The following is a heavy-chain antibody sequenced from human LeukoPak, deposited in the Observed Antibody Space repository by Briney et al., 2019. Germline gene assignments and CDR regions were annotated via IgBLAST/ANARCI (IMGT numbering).Heavy chain of an antibody. CDR3: AKGSGWLIDH. CDR2: IKQGGSEK. D-gene: IGHD6-19*01. J-gene: IGHJ4*02. CDR1: GSTFSHYW. Sequence: GGSLTLSSAPSGSTFSHYWMHWVRQAPERGGQYVANIKQGGSEKLYVDSVRGRFTISREDAKNSLSLQMNSLRAEDTAVYYCAKGSGWLIDHWGQGTVVTVSS. V-gene: IGHV3-7*01.